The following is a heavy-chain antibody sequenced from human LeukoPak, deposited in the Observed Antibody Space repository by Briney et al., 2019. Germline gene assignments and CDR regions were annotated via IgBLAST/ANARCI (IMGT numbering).Heavy chain of an antibody. D-gene: IGHD6-13*01. Sequence: SETLSLTCTVSGGSISSSSYYWGWIRQPPGKGLEWIGSIYYSGSTYYNPSLKSRVTISVDTSKNQFSLKLSSVTAADTAVYYCARDGKTAAAGNWGQGTLVTVSS. V-gene: IGHV4-39*07. CDR2: IYYSGST. J-gene: IGHJ4*02. CDR3: ARDGKTAAAGN. CDR1: GGSISSSSYY.